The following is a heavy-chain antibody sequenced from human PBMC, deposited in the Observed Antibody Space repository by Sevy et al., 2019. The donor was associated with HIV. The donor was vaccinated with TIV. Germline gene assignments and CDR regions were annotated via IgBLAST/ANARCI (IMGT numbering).Heavy chain of an antibody. V-gene: IGHV1-3*01. D-gene: IGHD6-13*01. CDR2: INAGNGNT. Sequence: ASVKVSCKASGYTFTSYAMHWVRQAPGQRLEWMGWINAGNGNTKYSQKFQGRVTITRDTSASTAYMELSSLRSEDTAVYYCGRDQYLWQLANYYYGMDVWGQGTTVTVSS. CDR3: GRDQYLWQLANYYYGMDV. J-gene: IGHJ6*02. CDR1: GYTFTSYA.